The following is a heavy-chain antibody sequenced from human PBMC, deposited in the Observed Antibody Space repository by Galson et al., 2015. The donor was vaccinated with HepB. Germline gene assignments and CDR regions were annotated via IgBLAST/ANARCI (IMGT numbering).Heavy chain of an antibody. CDR2: IDPDGSST. Sequence: SLRLSCAASGFTFSTYWMNWVRQAPGKGLMWVSRIDPDGSSTTYADSVRGRFTISRDNAKNTLSLQMNSLSDEDTAVYYCARGLVSSGYYGDYWGQGTLVTVSS. J-gene: IGHJ4*02. V-gene: IGHV3-74*01. CDR3: ARGLVSSGYYGDY. D-gene: IGHD3-22*01. CDR1: GFTFSTYW.